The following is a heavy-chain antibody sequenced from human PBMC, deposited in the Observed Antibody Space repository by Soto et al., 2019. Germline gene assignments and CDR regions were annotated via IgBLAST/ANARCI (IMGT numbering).Heavy chain of an antibody. D-gene: IGHD3-10*01. V-gene: IGHV3-33*01. J-gene: IGHJ6*02. CDR3: ARQGGGSGSYYYYGMDV. CDR2: IWYDGSNK. CDR1: GFTFSSYG. Sequence: HPGGSLRLSCAASGFTFSSYGMHWVRQAPGKGLEWVAVIWYDGSNKYYADSVKGRFTISRDNSKNTLYLQMNSLRAEDTAVYYCARQGGGSGSYYYYGMDVWGQGTTVTVSS.